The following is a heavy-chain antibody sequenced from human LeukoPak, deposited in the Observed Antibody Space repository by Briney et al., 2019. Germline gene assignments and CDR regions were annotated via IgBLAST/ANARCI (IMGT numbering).Heavy chain of an antibody. CDR3: APLGNYDVLTGYYTLYWFDP. CDR1: GYTFTNYY. CDR2: INPNSVGT. Sequence: ASVKVSCKTSGYTFTNYYIHWVRQAPGQGLEWMGWINPNSVGTNYAQNFRGRVTMTRDTSISTAYMELSKLKSDDTAVYYCAPLGNYDVLTGYYTLYWFDPWGQGTLVTVSS. V-gene: IGHV1-2*02. J-gene: IGHJ5*02. D-gene: IGHD3-9*01.